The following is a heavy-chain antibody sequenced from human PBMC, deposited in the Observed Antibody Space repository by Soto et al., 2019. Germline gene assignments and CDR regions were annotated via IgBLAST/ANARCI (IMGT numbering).Heavy chain of an antibody. CDR3: ARELDGSSGPIDY. J-gene: IGHJ4*02. CDR1: GGSISSGGYY. V-gene: IGHV4-31*03. Sequence: QVQLQESGPGLVKPSQTLSLTCTVSGGSISSGGYYWSWIRQHPGKGLEWIGYIYYSGSTYYNPSLNSRVTISVDTSKNQFSLKLSSVTAADTAVYYCARELDGSSGPIDYWGQGTLVTVSS. CDR2: IYYSGST. D-gene: IGHD3-22*01.